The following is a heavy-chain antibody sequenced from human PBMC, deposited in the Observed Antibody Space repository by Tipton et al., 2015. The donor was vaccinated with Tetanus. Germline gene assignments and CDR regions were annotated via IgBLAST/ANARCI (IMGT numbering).Heavy chain of an antibody. J-gene: IGHJ4*02. V-gene: IGHV4-34*01. Sequence: TLSLTCAVYGGSFSGYYWSWIRQPPGKGLEWIGEINHSGSTNYNPSLKSRVTISVDTSKNQFYLKLSSVTAADTAVYYCARGREETTYYGSGSLYYFDYWGQGTLVTVSS. CDR2: INHSGST. D-gene: IGHD3-10*01. CDR1: GGSFSGYY. CDR3: ARGREETTYYGSGSLYYFDY.